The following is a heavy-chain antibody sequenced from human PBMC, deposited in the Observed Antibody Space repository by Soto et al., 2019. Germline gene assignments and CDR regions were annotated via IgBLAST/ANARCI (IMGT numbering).Heavy chain of an antibody. Sequence: EAQLLESGGGLVQPGGSLRLSCAASGFTFSSYAMSWVRQAPGKGLEWVSAISGSGGSTYYADSVKGRFTISRDNSKNTLYLQMNSLRAEDTAVYYCAKYSSGWYYPFDYWGQGTLVTVSS. CDR3: AKYSSGWYYPFDY. D-gene: IGHD6-19*01. CDR2: ISGSGGST. J-gene: IGHJ4*02. CDR1: GFTFSSYA. V-gene: IGHV3-23*01.